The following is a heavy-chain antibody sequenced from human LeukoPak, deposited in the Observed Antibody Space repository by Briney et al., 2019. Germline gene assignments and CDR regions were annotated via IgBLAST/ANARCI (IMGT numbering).Heavy chain of an antibody. J-gene: IGHJ4*02. Sequence: GGSLRLSCAASGFTFSSYSMNWVRQAPGKGLEWVSYISSSGSTIYYADSVKGRFTISRDNAKNSLYLQMNSLRAEDTAVYYCARDPAYYYDSSGYSAPVDYWGQGTLVTVSS. D-gene: IGHD3-22*01. CDR3: ARDPAYYYDSSGYSAPVDY. V-gene: IGHV3-48*04. CDR2: ISSSGSTI. CDR1: GFTFSSYS.